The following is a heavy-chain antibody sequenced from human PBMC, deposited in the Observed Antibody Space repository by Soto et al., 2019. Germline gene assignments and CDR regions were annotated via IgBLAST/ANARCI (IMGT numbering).Heavy chain of an antibody. CDR2: VSYDGRQK. V-gene: IGHV3-33*01. CDR1: GFPFSTYA. CDR3: ARDPNGDYLGAFDF. Sequence: PGGSLRLSCAASGFPFSTYAMHWVRQAPGKGLEWVAVVSYDGRQKYHGDSVKGRFSISRDNSKNTLYLQMNSLRAEDTAVYYCARDPNGDYLGAFDFWGQKTMVTVSS. D-gene: IGHD4-17*01. J-gene: IGHJ3*01.